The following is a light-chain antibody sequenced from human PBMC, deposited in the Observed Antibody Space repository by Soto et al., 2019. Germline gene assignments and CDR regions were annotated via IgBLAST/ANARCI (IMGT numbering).Light chain of an antibody. CDR1: SSSIGSNT. CDR3: AAWDDSLNVHVV. J-gene: IGLJ2*01. CDR2: SNN. V-gene: IGLV1-44*01. Sequence: QSVLTQPPSASGTPGQRVTISCSGSSSSIGSNTVNWYQQLPGTAPKLLIYSNNQRPSGVPDRFSGSKSGTSASLAISGLQSEDEADNYCAAWDDSLNVHVVFGGGTKLTVL.